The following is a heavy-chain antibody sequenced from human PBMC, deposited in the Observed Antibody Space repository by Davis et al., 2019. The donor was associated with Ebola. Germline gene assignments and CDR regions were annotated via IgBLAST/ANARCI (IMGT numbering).Heavy chain of an antibody. D-gene: IGHD5-18*01. CDR3: ARDRGYNYGLPDY. J-gene: IGHJ4*02. CDR1: GFTFRSYG. Sequence: GGSLRLSCAASGFTFRSYGMHWVRQGPGKGLEWVAVIWYDGTNEYHADSVKGRFTISRDNSKNTLYLQMNSLRAEDTAVYYCARDRGYNYGLPDYWGQGTLVTVSS. V-gene: IGHV3-33*01. CDR2: IWYDGTNE.